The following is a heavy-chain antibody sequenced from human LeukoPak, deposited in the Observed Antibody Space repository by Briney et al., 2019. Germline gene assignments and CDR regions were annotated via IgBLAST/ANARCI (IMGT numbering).Heavy chain of an antibody. CDR1: GGTFSSYA. Sequence: SVKLSCKASGGTFSSYAISWVRQGPGQGLEWMGRIIPILGIANYAQKFQGRVTITADKSTSTAYMELSSLRSEDTAVYYCARDPGFLWFGELLAFDAFDIWGQGTMVTVSS. V-gene: IGHV1-69*04. CDR2: IIPILGIA. J-gene: IGHJ3*02. CDR3: ARDPGFLWFGELLAFDAFDI. D-gene: IGHD3-10*01.